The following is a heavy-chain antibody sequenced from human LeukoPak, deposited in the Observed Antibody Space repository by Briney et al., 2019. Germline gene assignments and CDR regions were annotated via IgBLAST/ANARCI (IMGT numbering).Heavy chain of an antibody. Sequence: GGSLRLSCAASGFTVSSNYMSWVRQAPGKGLEWVSVIYSGGSTYYADSVKGRFTISRDNSKNTLYLQMNSLRAEDTAVYYCAREERLWLDHLDYYYGMDVWGQGTTVTVSS. CDR3: AREERLWLDHLDYYYGMDV. CDR2: IYSGGST. D-gene: IGHD6-19*01. J-gene: IGHJ6*02. CDR1: GFTVSSNY. V-gene: IGHV3-66*01.